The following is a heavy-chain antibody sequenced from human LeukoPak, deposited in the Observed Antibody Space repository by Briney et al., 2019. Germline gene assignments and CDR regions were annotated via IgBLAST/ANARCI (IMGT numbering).Heavy chain of an antibody. CDR2: IIPILGMA. V-gene: IGHV1-69*04. J-gene: IGHJ4*02. CDR3: ATPPPYYYGSGSPPDYFDY. D-gene: IGHD3-10*01. CDR1: GGTFSSYA. Sequence: SVKVSCKASGGTFSSYAISWVRQAPGQGLEWMGRIIPILGMANYAQKFQGRVTITADKSTSTAYMELSSLRSEDTAVYYCATPPPYYYGSGSPPDYFDYWGQGTLVTVSS.